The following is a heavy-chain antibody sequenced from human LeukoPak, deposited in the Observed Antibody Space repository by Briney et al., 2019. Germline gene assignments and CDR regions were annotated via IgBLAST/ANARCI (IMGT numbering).Heavy chain of an antibody. V-gene: IGHV3-23*01. CDR3: AKGVRGNPEQLYFDY. CDR1: AFTFSIYA. Sequence: PGGSLTLSCAASAFTFSIYAMSWVRQAPGKGLEWVSRISGGGGSTYYADSVKGRFTISRDNSKDTLYLQMNSLRAEDTAVYYCAKGVRGNPEQLYFDYWGQGTLVTVSS. CDR2: ISGGGGST. J-gene: IGHJ4*02. D-gene: IGHD5-18*01.